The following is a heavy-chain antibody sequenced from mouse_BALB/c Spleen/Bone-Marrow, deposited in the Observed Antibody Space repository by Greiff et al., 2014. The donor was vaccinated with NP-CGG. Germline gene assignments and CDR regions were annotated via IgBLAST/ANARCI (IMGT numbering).Heavy chain of an antibody. V-gene: IGHV14-3*02. CDR2: IDPANGNI. CDR1: GFNFKDTY. CDR3: ASYYYGSSGFDY. Sequence: EVQLQQSGAELVKPGASVKLSCTASGFNFKDTYMHWVKQRPEQGLEWIGRIDPANGNIKYDTKFQGKATITADTSSNTAYLQLSSLTSEDTAVYYCASYYYGSSGFDYWGQGTLVTVSA. D-gene: IGHD1-1*01. J-gene: IGHJ3*01.